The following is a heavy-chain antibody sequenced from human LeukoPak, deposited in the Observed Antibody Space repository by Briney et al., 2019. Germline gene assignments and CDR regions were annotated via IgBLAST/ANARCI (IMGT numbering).Heavy chain of an antibody. V-gene: IGHV1-18*01. J-gene: IGHJ4*02. CDR3: ASWGTLTGTTEAYEGY. CDR1: GYTFTSYG. D-gene: IGHD1-7*01. CDR2: ISAYNGNT. Sequence: ASVKVSCKASGYTFTSYGISWVRQAPGQGLEWMGWISAYNGNTNYAQKLQGRVTMTTDTSTSTAYMELSSLRSEDTAVYYCASWGTLTGTTEAYEGYWGQGTLVTVSS.